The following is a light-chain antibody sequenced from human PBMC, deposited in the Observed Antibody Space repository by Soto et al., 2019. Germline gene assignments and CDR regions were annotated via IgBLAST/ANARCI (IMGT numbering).Light chain of an antibody. CDR2: AVS. J-gene: IGLJ1*01. Sequence: QSALAQPASVSGSPGQSITISCTGTSSDVGIYNYVSWYQHHPGKAPKLMIYAVSNRPSGISNRFSGSKSGNTASLTISGLQAEDEADYYCSSYTSSSTLYVFGTGTKVTVL. CDR3: SSYTSSSTLYV. CDR1: SSDVGIYNY. V-gene: IGLV2-14*01.